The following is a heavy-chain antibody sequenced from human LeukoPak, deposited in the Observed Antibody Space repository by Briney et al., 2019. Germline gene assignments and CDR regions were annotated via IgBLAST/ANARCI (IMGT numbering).Heavy chain of an antibody. V-gene: IGHV3-48*03. CDR2: ISSSGSTI. Sequence: GGSLRLSCAASGFTFSSYEMNWVRQAPGKGLEWVSYISSSGSTIYYADSVKGRFTISRDNAKNSLYLQMNSLRAEDTAVYYCARVPSPLSYFDSWGQGTLVTVSP. CDR1: GFTFSSYE. CDR3: ARVPSPLSYFDS. J-gene: IGHJ4*02.